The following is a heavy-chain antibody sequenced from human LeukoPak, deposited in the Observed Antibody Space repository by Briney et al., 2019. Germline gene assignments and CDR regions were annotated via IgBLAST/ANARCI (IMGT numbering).Heavy chain of an antibody. CDR1: GLIFADYW. J-gene: IGHJ4*02. Sequence: GESLKISCKGSGLIFADYWIGWVRLMPGKGLEWMASVYPIDSDTRYTPSFEGQVTTSADRSISSAYLQLRSLQASDTAMYYCVRGGGDSGDFDYWGQGTLVTVSS. D-gene: IGHD2-21*02. V-gene: IGHV5-51*01. CDR2: VYPIDSDT. CDR3: VRGGGDSGDFDY.